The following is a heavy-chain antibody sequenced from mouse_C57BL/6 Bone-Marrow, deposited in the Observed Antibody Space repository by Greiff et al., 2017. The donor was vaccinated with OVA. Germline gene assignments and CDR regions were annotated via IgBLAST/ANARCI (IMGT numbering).Heavy chain of an antibody. J-gene: IGHJ1*03. V-gene: IGHV14-2*01. CDR2: IDPEDGET. CDR1: GFNIKDYY. CDR3: ARLSTVVARSHWYFDV. Sequence: EVQLQQSGTELVKPGASVKLSCTASGFNIKDYYMHWVKQRTEQGLEWIGRIDPEDGETKYAPKFQGKATITADTSSNTAYLQLSILTSEDTAVYYGARLSTVVARSHWYFDVWGTGTTVTVSS. D-gene: IGHD1-1*01.